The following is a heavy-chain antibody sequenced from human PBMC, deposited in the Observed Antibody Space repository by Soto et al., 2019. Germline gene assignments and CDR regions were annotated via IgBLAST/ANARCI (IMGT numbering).Heavy chain of an antibody. J-gene: IGHJ4*02. CDR2: IYNGGST. V-gene: IGHV4-30-2*05. D-gene: IGHD3-3*01. CDR1: GVTMSHGGYS. Sequence: SETLSLTCTVSGVTMSHGGYSWSWIRQSPGKGLEWIGYIYNGGSTYSRPSLESRMHMSLDATRNHYSLRLTSVTAADTAVYFCARAPVGLDTISYFDYWGQGKLVTVSS. CDR3: ARAPVGLDTISYFDY.